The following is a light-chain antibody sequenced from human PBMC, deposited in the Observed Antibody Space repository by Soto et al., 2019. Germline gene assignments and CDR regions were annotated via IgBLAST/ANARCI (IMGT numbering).Light chain of an antibody. CDR2: GAS. CDR1: QSVTNSY. Sequence: EIVMTQSPVTLSVSPGERATLAFMCSQSVTNSYLAWYQQKPGQAPRLLIFGASTRAAGIPARFSGSGSGTEFTLTISSLQSEDFAVYYCQQYSNWPLTFGGGTKV. V-gene: IGKV3-15*01. J-gene: IGKJ4*01. CDR3: QQYSNWPLT.